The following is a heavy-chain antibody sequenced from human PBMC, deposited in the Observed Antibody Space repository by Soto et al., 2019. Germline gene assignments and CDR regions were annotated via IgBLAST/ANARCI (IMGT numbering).Heavy chain of an antibody. D-gene: IGHD2-2*02. Sequence: PGGSLRLSCAASGFTFSSYAMSWVRQAPGKGLEWVSAISGSGSSTYYADSVKGRFTISRDNSKNTLYLQMNSLRAEDTAVYYCVHCSSTSCYTFDYWGQGSLVTVSS. J-gene: IGHJ4*02. CDR1: GFTFSSYA. CDR2: ISGSGSST. V-gene: IGHV3-23*01. CDR3: VHCSSTSCYTFDY.